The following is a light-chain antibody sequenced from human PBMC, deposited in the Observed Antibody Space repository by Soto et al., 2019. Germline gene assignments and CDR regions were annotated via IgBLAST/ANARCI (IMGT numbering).Light chain of an antibody. J-gene: IGKJ2*01. Sequence: DIQMTRSPSTLSASVGDSVTITCRASQSINSLVAWYQQHPGKAPKLLIHDASSLENGVPSRFSGSGSGTGFTLTITSLQPDDFATYYCLQYDHYSTFGQGTKLEI. CDR3: LQYDHYST. V-gene: IGKV1-5*01. CDR1: QSINSL. CDR2: DAS.